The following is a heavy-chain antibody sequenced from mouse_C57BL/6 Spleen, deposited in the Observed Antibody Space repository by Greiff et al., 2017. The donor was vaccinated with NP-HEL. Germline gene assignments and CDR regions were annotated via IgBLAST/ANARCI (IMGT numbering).Heavy chain of an antibody. D-gene: IGHD1-1*01. Sequence: VQLQQSGPELVKPGASVQMSCKASGYTFTDYNMHWVKQSHGKSLEWIGYINPNNGGTSYNQKFKGKATLTVNKSSSTAYMELRSLTSEDSAVYYCASGSSYLYWYFDVWGTGTTVTVSS. CDR3: ASGSSYLYWYFDV. CDR1: GYTFTDYN. V-gene: IGHV1-22*01. J-gene: IGHJ1*03. CDR2: INPNNGGT.